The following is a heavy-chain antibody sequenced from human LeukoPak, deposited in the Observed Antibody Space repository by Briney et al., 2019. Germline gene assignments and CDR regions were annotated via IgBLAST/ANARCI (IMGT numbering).Heavy chain of an antibody. CDR1: GFTFSSYV. Sequence: GGSLRLSCAASGFTFSSYVIHWVRQAPGKGPEWVAIIWYDGSNKYYADSVKGRFTISRDNSKNTLYLQMNSLRAEDTAVYYCAREPQGYFDYGGQGTLVTVSS. V-gene: IGHV3-33*01. CDR2: IWYDGSNK. J-gene: IGHJ4*02. CDR3: AREPQGYFDY.